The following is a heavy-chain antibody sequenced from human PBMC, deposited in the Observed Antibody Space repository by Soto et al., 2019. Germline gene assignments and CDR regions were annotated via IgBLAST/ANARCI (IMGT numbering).Heavy chain of an antibody. CDR1: GDSVSSNSAA. CDR2: TYYRSKWYN. D-gene: IGHD3-3*01. Sequence: PSQTLSLTCAISGDSVSSNSAAWNWIRQSPSRGLEWLGRTYYRSKWYNDYAVSVKSRITINPDTSKNQFSLQLNSVTPEDTAVYYCARDLGFWSGYLGGPYFAYWGQGTLVTVSS. V-gene: IGHV6-1*01. CDR3: ARDLGFWSGYLGGPYFAY. J-gene: IGHJ4*02.